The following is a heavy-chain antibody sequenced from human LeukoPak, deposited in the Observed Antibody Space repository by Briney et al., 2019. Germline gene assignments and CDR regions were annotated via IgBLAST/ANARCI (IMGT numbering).Heavy chain of an antibody. J-gene: IGHJ4*02. V-gene: IGHV4-31*03. CDR3: ARGVRQLLDY. CDR2: IYYSGST. CDR1: GGSISSGGYY. Sequence: PSETLSLTCTVSGGSISSGGYYWSWVRQDPGKGLEWIGYIYYSGSTYYNPSLKSRVTISVDTSKNQFSLKLSSVTAADTAVYYCARGVRQLLDYWGQGTLVTVSS. D-gene: IGHD2-2*01.